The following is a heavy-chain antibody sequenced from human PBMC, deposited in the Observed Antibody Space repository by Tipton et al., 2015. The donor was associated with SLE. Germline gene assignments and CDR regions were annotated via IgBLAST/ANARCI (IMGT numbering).Heavy chain of an antibody. CDR3: ARARSGGYYDWFDP. J-gene: IGHJ5*02. V-gene: IGHV1-2*06. Sequence: QLVQSGAEVKKPGASVKVSCKASGYTFTGYYMHWVRQAPGQGLEWMGRINPNSGGTNYAQKFQGRVTMTRDTSISTAYMELSRLRSDDTAVYYCARARSGGYYDWFDPWGQGTLVTVSS. CDR1: GYTFTGYY. D-gene: IGHD1-26*01. CDR2: INPNSGGT.